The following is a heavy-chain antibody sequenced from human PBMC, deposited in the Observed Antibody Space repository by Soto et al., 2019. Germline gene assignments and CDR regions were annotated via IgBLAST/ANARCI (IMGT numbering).Heavy chain of an antibody. Sequence: EVQLVESGGGLAKPGGSLRLSCAASGITFSNTWMSWVRQAPGKGLEWVGRVKSKTNGGTTDYAAPVKGRFTISRDDSKNTVYLQMNSLKTEDTAVYYCTTEDGWVGYWGQGTLVTVSS. J-gene: IGHJ4*02. CDR3: TTEDGWVGY. V-gene: IGHV3-15*01. CDR2: VKSKTNGGTT. CDR1: GITFSNTW.